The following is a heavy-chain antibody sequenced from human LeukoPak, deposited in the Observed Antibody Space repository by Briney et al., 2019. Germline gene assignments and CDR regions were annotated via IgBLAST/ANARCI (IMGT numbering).Heavy chain of an antibody. D-gene: IGHD3-22*01. CDR3: ARSTYYDSSGLRAGFDI. V-gene: IGHV6-1*01. Sequence: SQTLSLTCAISGDSVSSNSAAWNWIRQSPLRGLEWLGRTYYRSKWYNDYAVSVKSRITINPDTSKNQFSLQLNSVTPEDTAVYYCARSTYYDSSGLRAGFDIWGQGTMVTVSS. CDR1: GDSVSSNSAA. CDR2: TYYRSKWYN. J-gene: IGHJ3*02.